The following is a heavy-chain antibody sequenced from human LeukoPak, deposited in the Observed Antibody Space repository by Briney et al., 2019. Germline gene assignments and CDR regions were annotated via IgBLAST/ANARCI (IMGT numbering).Heavy chain of an antibody. J-gene: IGHJ5*02. CDR2: ISYDGSNK. D-gene: IGHD3-22*01. Sequence: GGSLRLSCAASGFTFSSYAMRWVRQAPGKGLEWVAVISYDGSNKYYADSVKGRFTISRDNSKNTLYLQMNSLRAEDTAVYYCARDKGDDSSGYYYLNWFDPWGQGTLVTVSS. V-gene: IGHV3-30-3*01. CDR3: ARDKGDDSSGYYYLNWFDP. CDR1: GFTFSSYA.